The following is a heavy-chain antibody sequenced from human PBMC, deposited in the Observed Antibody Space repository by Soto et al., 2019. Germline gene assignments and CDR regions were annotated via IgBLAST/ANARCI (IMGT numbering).Heavy chain of an antibody. Sequence: GGSLRLSCVASRFSFSSYEMSWVRQAAGKGLEWVSRVSLTGDRTNYAGSVKGRFTVSRDNFKNTLYLEMDSLRPEDTAIYYCARGGGYCTPTSCAIDSWGRGTPVTVSS. D-gene: IGHD2-8*01. V-gene: IGHV3-23*01. CDR1: RFSFSSYE. CDR3: ARGGGYCTPTSCAIDS. CDR2: VSLTGDRT. J-gene: IGHJ4*02.